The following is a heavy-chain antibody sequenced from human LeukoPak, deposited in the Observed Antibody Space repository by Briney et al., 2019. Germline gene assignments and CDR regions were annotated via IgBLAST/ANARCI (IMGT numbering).Heavy chain of an antibody. D-gene: IGHD2-21*02. V-gene: IGHV1-8*01. CDR1: GYTFTSHD. CDR2: MSPNSGNT. J-gene: IGHJ3*01. Sequence: GASVEVSCKASGYTFTSHDINWLRQATGQGLEWMGWMSPNSGNTGYEQKFQGRLTLTRNTSISTAYMELSSLRSEDTAVYYCATCGGDCGGAFDVWGQGTMVTVSS. CDR3: ATCGGDCGGAFDV.